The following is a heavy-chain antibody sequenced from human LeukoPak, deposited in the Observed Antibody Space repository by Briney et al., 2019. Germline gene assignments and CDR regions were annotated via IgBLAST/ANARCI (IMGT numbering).Heavy chain of an antibody. CDR3: ARGSYCSGGTCMFDY. J-gene: IGHJ4*02. CDR1: GGSISSGGYY. Sequence: SQTLSLTCTVSGGSISSGGYYWNWIRQPPGKGLEWIGHIYHSGSTNYNPSLKSRVTISVDTSKNEFSLKLSSVTAADTAVYFCARGSYCSGGTCMFDYWGQGTLVTVSS. V-gene: IGHV4-61*08. CDR2: IYHSGST. D-gene: IGHD2-15*01.